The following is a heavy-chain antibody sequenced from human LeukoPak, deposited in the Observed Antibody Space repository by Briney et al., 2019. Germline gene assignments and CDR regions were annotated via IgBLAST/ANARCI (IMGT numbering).Heavy chain of an antibody. CDR1: GGTFSSYA. J-gene: IGHJ6*03. CDR3: ARASSWTEDYYYYYYMDV. V-gene: IGHV1-69*05. D-gene: IGHD6-13*01. CDR2: IIPIFGTA. Sequence: GASVKVSCKASGGTFSSYAISWVRQAPGQGLEWMGGIIPIFGTANYAQKFQGRVTIPTDESTSTAYMELSSLRSEDTAVYYCARASSWTEDYYYYYYMDVWGKGTTVTVSS.